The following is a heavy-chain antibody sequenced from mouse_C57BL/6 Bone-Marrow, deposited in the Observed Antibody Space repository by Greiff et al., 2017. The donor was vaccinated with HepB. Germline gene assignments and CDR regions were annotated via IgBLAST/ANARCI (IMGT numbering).Heavy chain of an antibody. CDR3: ARLGSSGGDY. CDR2: IYPRSGNT. V-gene: IGHV1-81*01. D-gene: IGHD3-2*02. J-gene: IGHJ2*01. CDR1: GYTFTSYG. Sequence: VKLMESGAELARPGASVKLSCKASGYTFTSYGISWVKQRTGQGLEWIGEIYPRSGNTYYNEKFKGKATLTADKSSSTAYMELRSLTSEDSAVYFCARLGSSGGDYWGQGTTLTVSS.